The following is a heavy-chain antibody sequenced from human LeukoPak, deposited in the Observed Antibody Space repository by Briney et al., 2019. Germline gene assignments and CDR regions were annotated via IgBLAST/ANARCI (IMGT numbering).Heavy chain of an antibody. V-gene: IGHV1-2*02. CDR3: ARDRNSGSSLDI. Sequence: ASVKVSCMASGYTFTGYYIHWVRPAPGQGLEWMGWIYPYSGDTNYAQNFQGRVTMTRDTSISTAYMELSSLKSDDTAVYYCARDRNSGSSLDIWGQGTMLTVSS. CDR2: IYPYSGDT. J-gene: IGHJ3*02. CDR1: GYTFTGYY. D-gene: IGHD6-6*01.